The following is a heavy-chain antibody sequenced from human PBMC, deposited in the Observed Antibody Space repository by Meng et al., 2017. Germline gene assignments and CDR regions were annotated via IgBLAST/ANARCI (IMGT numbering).Heavy chain of an antibody. V-gene: IGHV4-31*01. CDR2: IYYSGST. J-gene: IGHJ4*02. CDR3: ARVTSSYYFDY. Sequence: QVQLQESGPGLVKPSQTRSLTCTVSGGSISSGGYYWSWIRQHPGKGLEWIGYIYYSGSTYYNPSLKSLVTISVDTSKNQFSLKLSSVTAADTAVYYCARVTSSYYFDYWGQGTLVTSPQ. CDR1: GGSISSGGYY. D-gene: IGHD2/OR15-2a*01.